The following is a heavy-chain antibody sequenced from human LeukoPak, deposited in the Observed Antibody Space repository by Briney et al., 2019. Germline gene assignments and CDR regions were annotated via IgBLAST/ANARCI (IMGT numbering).Heavy chain of an antibody. Sequence: SETLSLTCTVSGGSISSYYWSWIRQPPGKGLEWIGYIYYSGSTNYNPSLKSRVTISVDTSKNQFSLKLSSVTAADTAVYYCARELRGNYDFWSGYYTDDAFDIWGQGTMVTVSS. CDR3: ARELRGNYDFWSGYYTDDAFDI. V-gene: IGHV4-59*12. D-gene: IGHD3-3*01. CDR2: IYYSGST. J-gene: IGHJ3*02. CDR1: GGSISSYY.